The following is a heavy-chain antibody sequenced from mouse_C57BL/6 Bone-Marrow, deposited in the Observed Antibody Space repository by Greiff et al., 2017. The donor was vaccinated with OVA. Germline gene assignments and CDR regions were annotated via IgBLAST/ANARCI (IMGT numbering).Heavy chain of an antibody. CDR2: IDPSDSYT. CDR1: GYTFTSYW. J-gene: IGHJ4*01. Sequence: QVQLQQSGAELVKPGASVKLSCKASGYTFTSYWMQWVKQRPGQGLEWIGEIDPSDSYTNYNQKFKGKATLTVDTSSRTAYMQLSSLTSEDSAVYFCARKGRTPYAMDYWGQGTSVTVSS. CDR3: ARKGRTPYAMDY. D-gene: IGHD5-1*01. V-gene: IGHV1-50*01.